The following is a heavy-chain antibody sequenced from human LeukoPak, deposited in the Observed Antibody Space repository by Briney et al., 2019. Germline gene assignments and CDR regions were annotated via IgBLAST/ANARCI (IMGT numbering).Heavy chain of an antibody. CDR2: ITGGGSTT. CDR3: ARVGLGSGLPFDY. D-gene: IGHD3-3*01. J-gene: IGHJ4*02. V-gene: IGHV3-48*03. CDR1: GFTFSTYE. Sequence: PGGSLRLSCAASGFTFSTYEMNWVRQAPGTGLEWVSYITGGGSTTYYADSVKGRFTVSRDNAKNSLYLQMNSLRAEDTAVYYCARVGLGSGLPFDYWGQGTLVTVSS.